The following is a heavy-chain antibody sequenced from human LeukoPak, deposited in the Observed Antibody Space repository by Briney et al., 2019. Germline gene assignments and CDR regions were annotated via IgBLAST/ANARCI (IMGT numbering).Heavy chain of an antibody. CDR1: GGTFSSYA. J-gene: IGHJ4*02. CDR2: IIPILGIA. CDR3: ARLGITVPGYSSGLGY. V-gene: IGHV1-69*04. D-gene: IGHD6-19*01. Sequence: ASVKVSCKASGGTFSSYAISWVRQAPGQGLEWTGRIIPILGIANYAQKFQGRVTITADKSTSTAYMELSSLRSEDTAVYYCARLGITVPGYSSGLGYWGQGTLVTVSS.